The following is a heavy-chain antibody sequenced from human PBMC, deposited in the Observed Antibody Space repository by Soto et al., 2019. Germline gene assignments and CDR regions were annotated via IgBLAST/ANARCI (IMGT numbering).Heavy chain of an antibody. CDR1: GGSISSSSYY. D-gene: IGHD2-8*01. Sequence: QLQLQESGPGLVKPLETLSLTCTVSGGSISSSSYYWGWIRQPPGKGLEWIGSIYYSGSTYYNPSLKSRVNISVDTSKNQFSLKLSSVTAADTAVYYCARHQNCTNGVCDRLYYYGMDVWGQGTTVTVSS. V-gene: IGHV4-39*01. CDR2: IYYSGST. CDR3: ARHQNCTNGVCDRLYYYGMDV. J-gene: IGHJ6*02.